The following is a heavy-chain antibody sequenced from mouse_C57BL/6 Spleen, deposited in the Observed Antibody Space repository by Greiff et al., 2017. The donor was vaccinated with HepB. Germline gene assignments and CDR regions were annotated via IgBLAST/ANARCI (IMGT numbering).Heavy chain of an antibody. CDR3: ARSSDYNRAWFAY. D-gene: IGHD2-4*01. CDR1: GFTFSDYG. V-gene: IGHV5-15*04. CDR2: ISTLAYSI. J-gene: IGHJ3*01. Sequence: EVMLVESGGGLVQPGGSLKLSCAASGFTFSDYGMAWVRQAPRKGPEWVALISTLAYSIYYADTVTGRFTISGENAKSTLYLEMSSLRSEDTAMYYCARSSDYNRAWFAYWGQGTLVTVSA.